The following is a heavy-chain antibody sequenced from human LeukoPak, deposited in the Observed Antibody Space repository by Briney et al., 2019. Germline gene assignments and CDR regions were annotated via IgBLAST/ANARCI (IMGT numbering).Heavy chain of an antibody. D-gene: IGHD2-2*01. V-gene: IGHV3-21*01. CDR1: GFTFSSYS. J-gene: IGHJ4*02. Sequence: GGSLRLSCAASGFTFSSYSMNWVRQAPGKGLEWVSSISSSSSYIYYADSVKGRFTISRDNAKNSLYLQMNSLRAEDTAVYYCARGCSSTSCYPYWGQGTLVTVSS. CDR3: ARGCSSTSCYPY. CDR2: ISSSSSYI.